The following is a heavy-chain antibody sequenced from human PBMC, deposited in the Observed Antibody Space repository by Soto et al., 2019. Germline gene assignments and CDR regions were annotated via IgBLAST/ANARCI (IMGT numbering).Heavy chain of an antibody. CDR3: ATNAGGPSYYYYYGMDV. D-gene: IGHD3-10*01. V-gene: IGHV3-30-3*01. Sequence: QVQLVESGGGVVQPGRSQRLSCAASGFTFRIYAMHWVRQAPGKGLEWIGAISYDGNSEYYAESVEGRFTISRDNSMETLFLQMNVLSPNDTAVYYCATNAGGPSYYYYYGMDVWGQGTTVTVSS. J-gene: IGHJ6*02. CDR1: GFTFRIYA. CDR2: ISYDGNSE.